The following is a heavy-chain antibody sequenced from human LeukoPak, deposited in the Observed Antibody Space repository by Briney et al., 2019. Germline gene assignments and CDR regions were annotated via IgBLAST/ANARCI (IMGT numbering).Heavy chain of an antibody. Sequence: SETLSLTCTVSGGSISSGGYYWSWTRQHPGKGLEWIGYIYYSGSTYYNPSLKSRVTISVDTSKNQFSLKLSSVTAADTAVYYCARVGSYYYDSSGYEDAFDIWGQGTMVTVSS. CDR1: GGSISSGGYY. CDR2: IYYSGST. CDR3: ARVGSYYYDSSGYEDAFDI. V-gene: IGHV4-31*03. J-gene: IGHJ3*02. D-gene: IGHD3-22*01.